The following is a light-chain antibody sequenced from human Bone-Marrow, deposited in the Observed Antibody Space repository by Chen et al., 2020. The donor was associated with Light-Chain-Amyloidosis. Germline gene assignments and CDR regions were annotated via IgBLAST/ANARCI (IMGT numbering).Light chain of an antibody. CDR1: SGSIATNY. Sequence: NFMLTQHPSVTESPGKTVIISCTRSSGSIATNYVQWYQQRPGSSPTTVIYEDDQRPSGVPDRFSGAIDRSSNSASLTSSGLKTEDEADYYCQSYQGSSQGVFGGGTKLTVL. CDR2: EDD. J-gene: IGLJ3*02. V-gene: IGLV6-57*01. CDR3: QSYQGSSQGV.